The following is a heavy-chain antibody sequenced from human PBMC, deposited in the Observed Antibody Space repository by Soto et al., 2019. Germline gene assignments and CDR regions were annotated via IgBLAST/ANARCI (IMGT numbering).Heavy chain of an antibody. CDR3: ARDYGSGWYSFDY. J-gene: IGHJ4*02. CDR1: GFTFSSHA. Sequence: PGGSLRLSCAASGFTFSSHAMTWVRQAPGKGLEWVSGISNSGGSTYYADSVKGRFTISRDNAKNSLYLQMNSLRAEDTAVYYCARDYGSGWYSFDYWGQGTLVTVSS. CDR2: ISNSGGST. V-gene: IGHV3-23*01. D-gene: IGHD6-19*01.